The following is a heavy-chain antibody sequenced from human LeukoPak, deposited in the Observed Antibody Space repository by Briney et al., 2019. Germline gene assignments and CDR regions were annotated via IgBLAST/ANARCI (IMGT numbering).Heavy chain of an antibody. V-gene: IGHV3-66*01. CDR3: ARSLDVWGSEDYFDY. J-gene: IGHJ4*02. D-gene: IGHD3-16*01. CDR2: IYSGGST. CDR1: GFTFSSYS. Sequence: GGSLRLSCAASGFTFSSYSMNWVRQAPGKGLEWVSVIYSGGSTYYADSVKGRFTISRDNSKNTLYLQMNSLRAEDTAVYYCARSLDVWGSEDYFDYWGQGTLVTVSS.